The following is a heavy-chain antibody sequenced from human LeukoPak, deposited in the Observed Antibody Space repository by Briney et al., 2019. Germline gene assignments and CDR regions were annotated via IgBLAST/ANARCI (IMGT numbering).Heavy chain of an antibody. CDR3: AKSAGIVVVGRHDY. J-gene: IGHJ4*02. D-gene: IGHD2-21*01. V-gene: IGHV3-23*01. CDR1: GFTFSSYA. Sequence: GGSLRLSCAASGFTFSSYAMSWVRQAPGKGLEWVSAISGSGGSTYYADSVKGRFTISRDDSKNTLYLQMNSLRAEDTAVYYCAKSAGIVVVGRHDYWGQGTLVTVSS. CDR2: ISGSGGST.